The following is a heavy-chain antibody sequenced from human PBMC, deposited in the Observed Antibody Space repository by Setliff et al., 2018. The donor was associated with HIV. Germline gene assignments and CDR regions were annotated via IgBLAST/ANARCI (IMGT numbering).Heavy chain of an antibody. V-gene: IGHV4-39*01. CDR2: IYYSGST. J-gene: IGHJ4*02. Sequence: PSETLSLTCAVSDASFSSGSYYWGWIRQPPGKGLEWIGSIYYSGSTYFNPSLKSRITISIDTSKNQFSLKLTSVTAADTAVYYCARLGIVTSGNYWGQGTLVTVSS. CDR3: ARLGIVTSGNY. D-gene: IGHD1-26*01. CDR1: DASFSSGSYY.